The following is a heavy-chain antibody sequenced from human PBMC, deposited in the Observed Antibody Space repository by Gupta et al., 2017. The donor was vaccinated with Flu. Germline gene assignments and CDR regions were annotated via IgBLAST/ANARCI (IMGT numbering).Heavy chain of an antibody. D-gene: IGHD2-15*01. CDR3: VLVAAPDDETHYYYYGMDV. V-gene: IGHV1-69*02. J-gene: IGHJ6*02. Sequence: QVQLVQSGAEVKKPGSSVKVSCKASGGTFSSYTISWVRQAPGQGLEWMGRIIPILGIANYAQKFQGRVTITADKSTSTAYMELSSLRSEDTAVYYCVLVAAPDDETHYYYYGMDVWGQGTTVTVSS. CDR1: GGTFSSYT. CDR2: IIPILGIA.